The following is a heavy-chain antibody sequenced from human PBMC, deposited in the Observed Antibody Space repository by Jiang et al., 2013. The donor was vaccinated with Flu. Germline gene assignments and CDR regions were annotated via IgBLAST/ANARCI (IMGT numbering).Heavy chain of an antibody. CDR3: ATMGPRYNDFWSGYYPKTTPRSEVEY. CDR2: FYSGST. J-gene: IGHJ4*02. Sequence: FYSGSTNYNPSLESRVTISLDASKNQFSLKLTSVTAADTAVFYCATMGPRYNDFWSGYYPKTTPRSEVEYWGQGTLVTVSS. V-gene: IGHV4-59*01. D-gene: IGHD3-3*01.